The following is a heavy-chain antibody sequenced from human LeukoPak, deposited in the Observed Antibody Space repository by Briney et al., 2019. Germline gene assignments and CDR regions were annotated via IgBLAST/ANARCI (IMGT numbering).Heavy chain of an antibody. CDR3: AGAQDIVVVPAAAYNWFDP. CDR1: GYTLTELS. V-gene: IGHV1-24*01. CDR2: FDPEDGET. Sequence: ASVKVSCKVSGYTLTELSIHWVRQAPGKGLEWMGGFDPEDGETIYAQKFQGRVTMTEDTSTDTAYMELSSLRSDDTAVYYCAGAQDIVVVPAAAYNWFDPWGQGTLVTVSS. J-gene: IGHJ5*02. D-gene: IGHD2-2*01.